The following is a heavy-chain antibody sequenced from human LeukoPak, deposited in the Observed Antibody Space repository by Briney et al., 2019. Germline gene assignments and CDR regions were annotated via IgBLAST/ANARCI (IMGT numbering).Heavy chain of an antibody. Sequence: PSETLSLTCTVSGGSISTYYWSWIRQPPGKGLEWISYIYYSGCTNHNPSLKSRVTISVDTSKNQFSLNLSSVTAADTALYYCARLDATMLYFDYWGQGTLVTVSS. D-gene: IGHD3-10*02. V-gene: IGHV4-59*12. CDR1: GGSISTYY. CDR3: ARLDATMLYFDY. J-gene: IGHJ4*02. CDR2: IYYSGCT.